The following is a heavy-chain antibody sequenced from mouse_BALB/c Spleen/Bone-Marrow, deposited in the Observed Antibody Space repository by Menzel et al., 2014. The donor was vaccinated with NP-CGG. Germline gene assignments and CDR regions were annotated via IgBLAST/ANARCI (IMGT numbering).Heavy chain of an antibody. Sequence: EVMLVESGGGLVQPGGSLRLSCTTSGFTFTDYYMSWVRQPPGKALEWLGFIRNKANGCTTEYSASVKGRFTISRDNSQSILYLQMNTLRAEDSATYYCARDRGLTYFDYWGQGTTLTVSS. D-gene: IGHD2-4*01. CDR3: ARDRGLTYFDY. J-gene: IGHJ2*01. V-gene: IGHV7-3*02. CDR1: GFTFTDYY. CDR2: IRNKANGCTT.